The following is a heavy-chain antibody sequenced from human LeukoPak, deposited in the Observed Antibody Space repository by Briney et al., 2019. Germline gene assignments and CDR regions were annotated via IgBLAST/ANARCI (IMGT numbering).Heavy chain of an antibody. Sequence: ASVKVSCKASGYTFTGYYMHWVRQAPGQGLEWMGIINPSGGSTSYAQKFQGRVTMTRDTSTSTVYMELSSLRSEDTAVYYCARDVGGGMTTVVEGPSRWGQGTLVTVSS. CDR2: INPSGGST. J-gene: IGHJ4*02. D-gene: IGHD4-23*01. V-gene: IGHV1-46*01. CDR1: GYTFTGYY. CDR3: ARDVGGGMTTVVEGPSR.